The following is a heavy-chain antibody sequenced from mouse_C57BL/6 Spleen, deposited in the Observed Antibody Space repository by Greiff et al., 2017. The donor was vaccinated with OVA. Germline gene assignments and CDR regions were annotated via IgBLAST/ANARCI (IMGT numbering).Heavy chain of an antibody. CDR2: ISSGSSTT. V-gene: IGHV5-17*01. CDR1: GFTFSDYG. CDR3: ARGGITTVVAHYYAMDY. Sequence: EVMLVESGGGLVKPGGSLKLSCAASGFTFSDYGMHWVRQAPEKGLEWVAYISSGSSTTYYADTVKGRFTISRDNAKNTLFLQRTSLRSEDTAMYDCARGGITTVVAHYYAMDYWGQGTSVTVSS. J-gene: IGHJ4*01. D-gene: IGHD1-1*01.